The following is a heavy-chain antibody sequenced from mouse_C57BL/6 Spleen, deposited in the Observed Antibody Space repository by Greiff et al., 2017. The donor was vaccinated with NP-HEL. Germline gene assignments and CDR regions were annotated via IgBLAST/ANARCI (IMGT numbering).Heavy chain of an antibody. D-gene: IGHD1-1*02. J-gene: IGHJ3*01. CDR2: IHPNSGST. CDR1: GYTFTSYW. CDR3: ARGRVEAWFAY. V-gene: IGHV1-64*01. Sequence: QVQLLQPGAELVKPGASVKLSCKASGYTFTSYWMHWVKQRPGQGLEWIGMIHPNSGSTNYNEKFKSKATLTVDKSSSTAYMQLSSLTSEDAAVYYCARGRVEAWFAYWGQGTLVTVSA.